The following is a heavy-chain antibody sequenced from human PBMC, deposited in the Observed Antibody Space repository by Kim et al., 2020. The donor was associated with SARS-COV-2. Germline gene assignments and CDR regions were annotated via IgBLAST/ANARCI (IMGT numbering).Heavy chain of an antibody. CDR3: AKVTGSGEDYYYGMDA. V-gene: IGHV3-23*01. Sequence: AKGRFTISREHSKNTLYMQMNSLRAEDTAVYYCAKVTGSGEDYYYGMDAWGQGATVTVS. D-gene: IGHD3-10*01. J-gene: IGHJ6*02.